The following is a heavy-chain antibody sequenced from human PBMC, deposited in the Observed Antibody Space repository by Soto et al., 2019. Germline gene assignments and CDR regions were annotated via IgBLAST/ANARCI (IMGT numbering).Heavy chain of an antibody. Sequence: SETLSLTCTVSGGSISSSSYYWGWIRQPPGKGLEWIGSIYYSGSTYYNPSLKSRVTISVDTSKNQFSLKLSSVTAADTAVYYCARLRGGVTSWGQGTTVTVSS. CDR2: IYYSGST. CDR3: ARLRGGVTS. D-gene: IGHD3-16*01. J-gene: IGHJ6*02. V-gene: IGHV4-39*01. CDR1: GGSISSSSYY.